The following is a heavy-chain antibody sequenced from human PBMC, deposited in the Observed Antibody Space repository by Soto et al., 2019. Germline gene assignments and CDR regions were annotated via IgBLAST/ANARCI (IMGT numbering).Heavy chain of an antibody. CDR1: GYSFTSYG. V-gene: IGHV1-18*01. CDR3: TREMLKHPLVGFQDNWFDP. J-gene: IGHJ5*01. CDR2: ISAKHGNT. Sequence: QVLLVQSGAEIKKPGASVQVSCKASGYSFTSYGINWVRQAPGQGLEWMGWISAKHGNTHYAQKLQGRVTRSTDTSTGTAYMELRSQTSVDAAVYYCTREMLKHPLVGFQDNWFDPWGQGTLVTVSS. D-gene: IGHD2-21*01.